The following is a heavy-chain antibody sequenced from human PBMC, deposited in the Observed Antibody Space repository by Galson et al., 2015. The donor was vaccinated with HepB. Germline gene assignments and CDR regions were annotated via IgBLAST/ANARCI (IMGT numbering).Heavy chain of an antibody. CDR1: GFSFSTFT. Sequence: SLRLSCAAFGFSFSTFTIHWVRQAPGKGLEYVAAISSNGGSKYYVDSVKGRFTIFRDNSKNTVDLQMGSLRPEDMAMYYCAREYCTVNNRYRTLGYWGQGTLVTVSS. V-gene: IGHV3-64*02. CDR2: ISSNGGSK. CDR3: AREYCTVNNRYRTLGY. D-gene: IGHD2-8*02. J-gene: IGHJ4*02.